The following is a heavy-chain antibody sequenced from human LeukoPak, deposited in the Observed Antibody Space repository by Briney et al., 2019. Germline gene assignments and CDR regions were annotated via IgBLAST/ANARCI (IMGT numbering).Heavy chain of an antibody. D-gene: IGHD5-24*01. CDR3: ARTSWLQSSYYFEY. Sequence: PSETLSLTCSVSGGSISSHYWSWIRQPPGNALEWIGDIYYTGSTNYNPSLKSRVTISVDTSKNQFSLKLSSVTAADMAVYYCARTSWLQSSYYFEYWGQGTLVTVSS. V-gene: IGHV4-59*08. J-gene: IGHJ4*02. CDR2: IYYTGST. CDR1: GGSISSHY.